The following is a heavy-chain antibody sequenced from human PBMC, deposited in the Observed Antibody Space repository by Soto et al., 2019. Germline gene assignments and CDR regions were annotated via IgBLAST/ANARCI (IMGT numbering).Heavy chain of an antibody. J-gene: IGHJ6*02. D-gene: IGHD7-27*01. Sequence: PSQTLSLTCAISGDSVPSNSAAWNWIRQSPSRGLEWLGRTYYRSKWYNDYAVSVKSRITINLDTSKNQFSLQLNSVTPEDTAVYYCARDSGVSKGRLSGRGMDVWGQGTTVTVSS. CDR2: TYYRSKWYN. CDR3: ARDSGVSKGRLSGRGMDV. V-gene: IGHV6-1*01. CDR1: GDSVPSNSAA.